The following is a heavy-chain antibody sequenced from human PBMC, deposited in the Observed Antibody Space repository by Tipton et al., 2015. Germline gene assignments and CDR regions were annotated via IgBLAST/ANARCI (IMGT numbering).Heavy chain of an antibody. D-gene: IGHD1-26*01. J-gene: IGHJ4*01. CDR1: GFSFSNYW. CDR2: IFSDESQK. V-gene: IGHV3-33*08. Sequence: RSLRLSCEASGFSFSNYWMTWVRQAPGKGLEWVAGIFSDESQKFYADSVRGRFTISRDNSKNMLYLEMDSLRAEDTALYYCARRMPVGSSLDYWGQGTRVTVSS. CDR3: ARRMPVGSSLDY.